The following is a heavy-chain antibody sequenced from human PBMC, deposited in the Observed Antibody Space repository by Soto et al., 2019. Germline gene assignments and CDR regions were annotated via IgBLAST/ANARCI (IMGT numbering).Heavy chain of an antibody. CDR2: IYYSGSI. CDR1: GGSISSYY. Sequence: QVQLQESGPGLVKPSETLSLTCTVSGGSISSYYWSWIRQPPGKGLEWIGYIYYSGSINYNPSLKVRVTTSVDTSKTQFSLKLSSVTAADPAVYYCARHLYGSGERFDPWGQGTLVTVSS. V-gene: IGHV4-59*08. CDR3: ARHLYGSGERFDP. D-gene: IGHD3-10*01. J-gene: IGHJ5*02.